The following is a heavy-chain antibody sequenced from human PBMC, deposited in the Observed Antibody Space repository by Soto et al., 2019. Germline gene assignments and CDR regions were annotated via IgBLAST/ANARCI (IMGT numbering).Heavy chain of an antibody. CDR1: SGSIGTYF. CDR2: IYYSGTT. V-gene: IGHV4-59*12. Sequence: SETLSLTCTVSSGSIGTYFWSWIRQPPGKGLEWIGYIYYSGTTNYNPSLKSRVTISVDTSKNQFSLKLSSVTAADTAVYYCAREYSSREYYYYYGMDVWGQGTTVTVSS. CDR3: AREYSSREYYYYYGMDV. D-gene: IGHD6-13*01. J-gene: IGHJ6*02.